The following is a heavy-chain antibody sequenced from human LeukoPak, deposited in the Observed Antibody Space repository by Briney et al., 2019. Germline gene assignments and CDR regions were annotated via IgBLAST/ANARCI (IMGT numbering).Heavy chain of an antibody. CDR3: AREMTNYYGSGSYYNVFDY. CDR2: INPNSGGT. D-gene: IGHD3-10*01. CDR1: GYTFTGYY. V-gene: IGHV1-2*02. J-gene: IGHJ4*02. Sequence: ASVKVSCKASGYTFTGYYMHWVRQAPGQGLEWMGWINPNSGGTNYARRFQGRVTMTRDTSISTAYMELSRLRSDDTAVYYCAREMTNYYGSGSYYNVFDYWGQGTLVTVSS.